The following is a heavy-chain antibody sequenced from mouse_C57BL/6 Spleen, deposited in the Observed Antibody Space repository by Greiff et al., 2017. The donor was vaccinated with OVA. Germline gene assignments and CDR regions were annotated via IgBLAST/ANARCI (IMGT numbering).Heavy chain of an antibody. CDR2: IYPGDGGT. Sequence: VQLQQSGPELVKPGASVKISCKASGYAFTSSWMNWVKQRPGQGLEWIGRIYPGDGGTNYNGKFKGKATLTADKSSSTAYMQLSSLTSEDSAVYFCARGGDGYYFDYWGKGTTLTVSS. CDR3: ARGGDGYYFDY. D-gene: IGHD2-3*01. J-gene: IGHJ2*01. V-gene: IGHV1-82*01. CDR1: GYAFTSSW.